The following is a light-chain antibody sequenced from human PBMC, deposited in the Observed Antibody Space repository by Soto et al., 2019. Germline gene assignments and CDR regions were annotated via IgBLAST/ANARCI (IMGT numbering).Light chain of an antibody. CDR1: QSLNGW. V-gene: IGKV1-5*01. CDR3: QQSAGT. CDR2: DAS. J-gene: IGKJ1*01. Sequence: DIQMTQSPSTLSACVGDRVTITCRASQSLNGWLAWYQQKPGKAPKLLIYDASTLESGVPSRFSGSGSETEFTLTISGLQPDAFATSYCQQSAGTFGHGTKVEIK.